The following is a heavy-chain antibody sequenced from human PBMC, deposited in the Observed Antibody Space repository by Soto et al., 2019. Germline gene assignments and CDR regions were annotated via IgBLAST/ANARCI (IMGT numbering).Heavy chain of an antibody. V-gene: IGHV3-53*01. CDR1: GFTVSSTY. CDR2: IYGGLTT. D-gene: IGHD6-13*01. CDR3: ARDRIEAAGTPRFNYYYGMDV. Sequence: PGGSLRLSCAASGFTVSSTYMTWVRQAPGKGLEWVSVIYGGLTTSYADSVKGRFTISRDNSKNTVFPQMNSLRGEDTAVYYCARDRIEAAGTPRFNYYYGMDVWGQGTTVTVSS. J-gene: IGHJ6*02.